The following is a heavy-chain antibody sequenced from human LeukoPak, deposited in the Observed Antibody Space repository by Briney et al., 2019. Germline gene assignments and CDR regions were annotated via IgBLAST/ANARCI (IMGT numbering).Heavy chain of an antibody. J-gene: IGHJ4*02. Sequence: GRFTIARDDSESTAYLQMNSLKTEDTAMYYCSRSRRAQCSGVCYSFDYWGQGTLVTVSS. V-gene: IGHV3-49*02. CDR3: SRSRRAQCSGVCYSFDY. D-gene: IGHD2-21*02.